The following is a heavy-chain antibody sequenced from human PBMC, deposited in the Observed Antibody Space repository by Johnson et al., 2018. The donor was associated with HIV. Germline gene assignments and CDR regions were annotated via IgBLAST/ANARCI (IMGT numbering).Heavy chain of an antibody. Sequence: QVQLVESGGGLVKPGGSLRLSCTASGFIFSDYYLNWIRQAPGKGLEWISFISSGGGTTSYSDSVKGRFTISRDNGKKSLYLQMDSLRAEATAVYYCAKDWGGAVSDEDAFDTWGQGTMVTVSS. CDR3: AKDWGGAVSDEDAFDT. V-gene: IGHV3-11*04. J-gene: IGHJ3*02. D-gene: IGHD2-21*01. CDR1: GFIFSDYY. CDR2: ISSGGGTT.